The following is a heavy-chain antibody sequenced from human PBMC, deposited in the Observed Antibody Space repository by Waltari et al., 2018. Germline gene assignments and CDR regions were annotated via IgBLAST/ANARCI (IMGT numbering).Heavy chain of an antibody. J-gene: IGHJ6*02. D-gene: IGHD3-10*02. CDR3: ARSRADLIDVDYGMDV. V-gene: IGHV1-3*01. CDR1: GYIFSNYA. Sequence: QAQLVQSGAEVKKPGAPVRVSCKASGYIFSNYAIHWVRQAPGQGLEWMGGTNAGNGYTQYSQKFHDRVTITRDTSASTAYMEMGSLRSEDTAVFYCARSRADLIDVDYGMDVWGQGTTVTVSS. CDR2: TNAGNGYT.